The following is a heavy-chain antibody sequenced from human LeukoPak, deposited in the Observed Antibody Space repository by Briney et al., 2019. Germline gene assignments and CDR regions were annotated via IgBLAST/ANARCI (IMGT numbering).Heavy chain of an antibody. D-gene: IGHD1-7*01. Sequence: GGSLRLSCAASGFTFSSYWMNWARQAPGKGLEWVSGISGSGGSTYYADSVKGRFTISRDNSKNTLYLQMNSLRAEDTAVYYCAKDIGSLISRTLDTWGQGTLVTVSS. CDR1: GFTFSSYW. CDR3: AKDIGSLISRTLDT. CDR2: ISGSGGST. J-gene: IGHJ4*02. V-gene: IGHV3-23*01.